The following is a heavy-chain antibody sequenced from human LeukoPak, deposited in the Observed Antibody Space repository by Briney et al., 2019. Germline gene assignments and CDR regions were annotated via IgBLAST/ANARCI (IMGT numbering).Heavy chain of an antibody. D-gene: IGHD5-12*01. CDR2: MNPNSGGT. CDR3: ARGRSTGYPYYFEY. V-gene: IGHV1-8*03. CDR1: GYTFTSYD. J-gene: IGHJ4*02. Sequence: ASVKVSCEASGYTFTSYDINWVRQATGQGLEWMGWMNPNSGGTGYAQKFQGRVTITRNTSISTAYMELSGLRSEDTAVYYCARGRSTGYPYYFEYWGQGTLVTVSS.